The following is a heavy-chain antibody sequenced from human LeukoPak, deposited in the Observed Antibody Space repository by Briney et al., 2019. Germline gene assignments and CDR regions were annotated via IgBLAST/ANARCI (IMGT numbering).Heavy chain of an antibody. D-gene: IGHD3-22*01. CDR2: ISWNSGSI. CDR3: AKDKPTDYYDSSGYWSEYYFDY. V-gene: IGHV3-9*01. J-gene: IGHJ4*02. CDR1: GFTFDDYA. Sequence: GGSLRLSCAASGFTFDDYAMHWVRQAPGKGLEWVSGISWNSGSIGYADSVKGRFTISRDNAKNSLYLQMNSLRAEDTALYYCAKDKPTDYYDSSGYWSEYYFDYWGQGTLVTVSS.